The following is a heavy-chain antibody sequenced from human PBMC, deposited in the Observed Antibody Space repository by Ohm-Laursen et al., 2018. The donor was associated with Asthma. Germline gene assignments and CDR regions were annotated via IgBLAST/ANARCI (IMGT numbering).Heavy chain of an antibody. CDR1: GFTFNKHH. CDR3: AKDSSEVVAADEY. V-gene: IGHV3-23*01. D-gene: IGHD2-15*01. Sequence: PLRLSCTASGFTFNKHHMTWVRQAPGKGLEWVSAIDGSGGRTYYADSVKGRFTISRDNPRNTLYLQMNSLRAEDTAVYYCAKDSSEVVAADEYWGQGTLVTVSS. J-gene: IGHJ4*02. CDR2: IDGSGGRT.